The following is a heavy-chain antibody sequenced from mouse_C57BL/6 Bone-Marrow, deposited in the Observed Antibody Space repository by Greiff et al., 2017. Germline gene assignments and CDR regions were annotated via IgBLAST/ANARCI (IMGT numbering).Heavy chain of an antibody. J-gene: IGHJ2*01. CDR3: ARYSAYYYGSSSLDY. D-gene: IGHD1-1*01. CDR2: IRNKANGYTT. Sequence: EVQGVESGGGLVQPGGSLSLSCAASGFTFTDYYMSWVRQPPGKALEWLGFIRNKANGYTTEYSASVKGRFTISRDNSQSILYLQMNALRAEDSATYYCARYSAYYYGSSSLDYWGQGTTLTVSS. CDR1: GFTFTDYY. V-gene: IGHV7-3*01.